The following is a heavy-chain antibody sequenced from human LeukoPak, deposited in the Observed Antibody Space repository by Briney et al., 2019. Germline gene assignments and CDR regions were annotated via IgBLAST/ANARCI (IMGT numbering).Heavy chain of an antibody. V-gene: IGHV3-48*02. Sequence: GGSLRLSCAASGFTFSSYSMNWVRQAPGKGLEWVSYITSTGSRIYYADSVKGRFTISRDNAKNSLYLQMNSLRDEDTAVYYCTRDPHALDYWGQGTLVTISS. CDR2: ITSTGSRI. J-gene: IGHJ4*02. CDR3: TRDPHALDY. CDR1: GFTFSSYS.